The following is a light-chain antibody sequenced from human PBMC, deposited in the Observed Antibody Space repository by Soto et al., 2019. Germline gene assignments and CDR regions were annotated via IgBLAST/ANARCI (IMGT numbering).Light chain of an antibody. CDR1: SGFVGSFSL. J-gene: IGLJ1*01. CDR2: EGH. Sequence: QSGLAQPASGSGSPGQSITISCTGTSGFVGSFSLVSWYQQHPGKAPKVRISEGHRRPSGVPDRFSGSTSVNSASLTISGLQADDEADYHCCLYIGATNYVFGTGTKVTVL. CDR3: CLYIGATNYV. V-gene: IGLV2-23*01.